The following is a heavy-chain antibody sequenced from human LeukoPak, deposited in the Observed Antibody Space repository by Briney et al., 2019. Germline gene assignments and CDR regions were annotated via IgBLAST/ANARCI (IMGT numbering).Heavy chain of an antibody. CDR1: GFTFDYYD. J-gene: IGHJ4*02. CDR2: ISRSGTTI. Sequence: GGSLRLSCTASGFTFDYYDMNWVRQAPGKGPEWMSYISRSGTTIYFADSVKGRFTISRDNANNSLFLQMNSLRVEDAAVYYCTRFSYYESSPDFDYWGQGTLVTVSS. D-gene: IGHD3-22*01. CDR3: TRFSYYESSPDFDY. V-gene: IGHV3-48*03.